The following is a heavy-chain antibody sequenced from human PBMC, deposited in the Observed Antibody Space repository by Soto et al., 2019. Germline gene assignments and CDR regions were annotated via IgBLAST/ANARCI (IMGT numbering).Heavy chain of an antibody. CDR2: VYYSGTH. CDR3: ARVQMATLYFDS. D-gene: IGHD5-12*01. Sequence: PSETLSLTCTVSGSSISGFYWSCVRQPPGRGLEWIGYVYYSGTHNYNPSLKSRLTISIDTSKNQFSLKLSSETAADTAVYYCARVQMATLYFDSWGQGTLVTVSS. J-gene: IGHJ4*02. V-gene: IGHV4-59*01. CDR1: GSSISGFY.